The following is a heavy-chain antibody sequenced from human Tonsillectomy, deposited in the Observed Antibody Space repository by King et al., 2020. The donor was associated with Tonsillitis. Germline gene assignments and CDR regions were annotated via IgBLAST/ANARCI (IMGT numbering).Heavy chain of an antibody. CDR1: GGSISSGGYY. CDR2: IYYSGST. Sequence: QLQESGPGLVKPSQTLSLTCTVSGGSISSGGYYWSWIRQHPGKGLEWIGYIYYSGSTYYNPSLKSRVTISVDTSKNQFSLKLSSVTAADTAVYYCAGVAVVRGVNWFAPWGQGTLVTVSS. CDR3: AGVAVVRGVNWFAP. V-gene: IGHV4-31*03. D-gene: IGHD3-10*01. J-gene: IGHJ5*02.